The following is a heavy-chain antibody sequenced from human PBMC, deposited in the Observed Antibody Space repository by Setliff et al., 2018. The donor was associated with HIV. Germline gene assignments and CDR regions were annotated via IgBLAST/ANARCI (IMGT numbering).Heavy chain of an antibody. Sequence: SETLSLTCAVSGYSISSGCYWGWIRQSPGKGLEWIGSIYHSGNTYYNPSLKSRVTMSVDTSKNHFSLRLNSVTATDTAVYYCARHVRGGDMRRSFDFWGQGTLVTVSS. D-gene: IGHD2-21*01. CDR1: GYSISSGCY. CDR2: IYHSGNT. J-gene: IGHJ4*02. CDR3: ARHVRGGDMRRSFDF. V-gene: IGHV4-38-2*01.